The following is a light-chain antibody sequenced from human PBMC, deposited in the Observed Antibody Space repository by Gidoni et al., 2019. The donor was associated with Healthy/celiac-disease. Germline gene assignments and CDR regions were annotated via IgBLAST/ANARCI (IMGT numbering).Light chain of an antibody. CDR1: SSNIGAGYY. Sequence: QSVLTQPPSVSGAPGQRVTISCTGSSSNIGAGYYVHWYQQLPGTAPKLLIYGNSNRPSGVPDRFSGSKSGTSASLAITGLQAEDEVDYYCQSYDSSLSGHVVFGGGTKLTVL. J-gene: IGLJ2*01. CDR3: QSYDSSLSGHVV. CDR2: GNS. V-gene: IGLV1-40*01.